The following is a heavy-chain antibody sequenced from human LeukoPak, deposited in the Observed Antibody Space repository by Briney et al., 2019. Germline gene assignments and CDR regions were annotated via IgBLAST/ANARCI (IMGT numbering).Heavy chain of an antibody. CDR3: ARDRQIAY. V-gene: IGHV3-7*01. J-gene: IGHJ4*02. Sequence: PGGFLRLSCADSGFTFSNYWLTWVRQAPGQRLEWVANIKQDGSEKHYVDSVKGRFTISRDNAKNSLYLQMNSLRAEDTAVYYCARDRQIAYWGQGTLVTVSS. CDR2: IKQDGSEK. CDR1: GFTFSNYW.